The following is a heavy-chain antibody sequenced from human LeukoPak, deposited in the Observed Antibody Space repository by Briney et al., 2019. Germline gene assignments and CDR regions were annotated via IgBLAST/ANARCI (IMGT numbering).Heavy chain of an antibody. J-gene: IGHJ2*01. CDR1: GGSFSGYY. V-gene: IGHV4-34*01. Sequence: PSETLSLTCAVYGGSFSGYYWSWIRQPPGKGLEWIGGINHSGSTNYNPSLKSRVTISVDTSKNQFSLKLSSVTAADTAVYYCARVGGKSGYSHAKRYWYFDLWGRGTLVTVSS. D-gene: IGHD5-18*01. CDR2: INHSGST. CDR3: ARVGGKSGYSHAKRYWYFDL.